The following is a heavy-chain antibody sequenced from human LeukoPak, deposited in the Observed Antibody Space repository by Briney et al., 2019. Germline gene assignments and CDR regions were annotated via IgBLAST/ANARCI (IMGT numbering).Heavy chain of an antibody. CDR1: GFTFSSYA. Sequence: PGRSLRLPCAASGFTFSSYAMHWVRQAPGKGLEWVAVISYDGSNKYYADSVKGRFTISRDNSKNTLYLQMNSLRAEDTAVYYCAKGADSSGRPRTAPDYWGQGTLVTVSS. D-gene: IGHD3-10*01. V-gene: IGHV3-30*04. CDR2: ISYDGSNK. J-gene: IGHJ4*02. CDR3: AKGADSSGRPRTAPDY.